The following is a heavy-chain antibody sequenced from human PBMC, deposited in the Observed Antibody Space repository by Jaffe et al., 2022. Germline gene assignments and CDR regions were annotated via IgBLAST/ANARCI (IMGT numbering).Heavy chain of an antibody. V-gene: IGHV4-38-2*02. J-gene: IGHJ4*02. CDR1: GYSISSGYY. CDR3: ARAPKASSTSTTVTTIDY. D-gene: IGHD4-17*01. Sequence: QVQLQESGPGLVKPSETLSLTCNVSGYSISSGYYWGWIRQPPGKGLEWIGSMYHSGSTYYNPSLKSRVTISVDTSKNQISLKLSSVTAADTAVYYCARAPKASSTSTTVTTIDYWGQGTRVTVSS. CDR2: MYHSGST.